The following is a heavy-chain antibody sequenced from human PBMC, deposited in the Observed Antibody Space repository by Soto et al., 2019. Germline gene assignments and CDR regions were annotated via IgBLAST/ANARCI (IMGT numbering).Heavy chain of an antibody. D-gene: IGHD3-22*01. V-gene: IGHV4-4*02. CDR3: ARGGSGYYYDSSGYYHYFDY. CDR2: IYHSGST. J-gene: IGHJ4*02. CDR1: GGSISSSNW. Sequence: PSETLSLTCAVSGGSISSSNWWSWVRQPPGKGLEWIGEIYHSGSTNYNPSLKSRVTISVDKSKSQFSLKLSSVTAADTAVYYCARGGSGYYYDSSGYYHYFDYWGQGTLVTVSS.